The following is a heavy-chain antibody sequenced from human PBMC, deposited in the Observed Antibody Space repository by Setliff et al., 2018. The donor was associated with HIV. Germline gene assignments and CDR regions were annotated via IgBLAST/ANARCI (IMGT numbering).Heavy chain of an antibody. CDR1: GASFTDHY. D-gene: IGHD2-21*02. Sequence: PSETLSLTCIVSGASFTDHYWSWIRQHPGKGLEWIGYLFHTGSTSYKASLDSRVAMSVETSKNQFSLRLTSVTVADTAVYYCARVVTGNFDYWGQGNMVTVSS. V-gene: IGHV4-59*11. CDR2: LFHTGST. CDR3: ARVVTGNFDY. J-gene: IGHJ4*02.